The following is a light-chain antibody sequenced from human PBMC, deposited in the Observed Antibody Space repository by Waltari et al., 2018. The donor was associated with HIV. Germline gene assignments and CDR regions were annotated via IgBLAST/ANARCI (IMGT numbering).Light chain of an antibody. Sequence: QSALTQPASASGSPGQSITISCTGTSSDVGSYNVVSWYQQHPGKAPKLMIYEDNKRPSGVSNRFSASKSGNTASLTISGLQAEDEADYYCCSYTGSNTWLFGGGTKLTVL. CDR2: EDN. J-gene: IGLJ3*02. V-gene: IGLV2-23*01. CDR3: CSYTGSNTWL. CDR1: SSDVGSYNV.